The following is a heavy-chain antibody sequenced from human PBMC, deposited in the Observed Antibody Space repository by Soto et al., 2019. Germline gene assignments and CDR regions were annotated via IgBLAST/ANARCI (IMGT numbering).Heavy chain of an antibody. J-gene: IGHJ3*01. Sequence: EVQLVESGGGLVQPGGSLRLSCAASGFTFSSYWMSWVRQAPGKGLEWVPNIKHAGREKYYVYSVKVRFTISRDNAKKSLELQMNSLRAEDTAVDYCARDRQGDKEAWESWGQGTRVTVSS. CDR3: ARDRQGDKEAWES. CDR1: GFTFSSYW. V-gene: IGHV3-7*01. D-gene: IGHD3-16*01. CDR2: IKHAGREK.